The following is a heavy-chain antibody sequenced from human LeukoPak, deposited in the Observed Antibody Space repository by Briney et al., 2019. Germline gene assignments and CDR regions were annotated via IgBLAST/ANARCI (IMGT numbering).Heavy chain of an antibody. Sequence: GESLKISCKGSGYSFTSYWIGWVRQMPGKGLEWMGIIYPGDSDTRYSPSFQGQVTISADRSISTAYLQWSSLKASDTAMYYCARRSGEYYGSGSYHPFDYWGQGTLVTVSS. CDR3: ARRSGEYYGSGSYHPFDY. J-gene: IGHJ4*02. CDR1: GYSFTSYW. D-gene: IGHD3-10*01. CDR2: IYPGDSDT. V-gene: IGHV5-51*01.